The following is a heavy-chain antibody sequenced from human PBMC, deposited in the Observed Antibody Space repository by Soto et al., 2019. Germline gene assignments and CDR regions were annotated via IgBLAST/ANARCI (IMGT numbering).Heavy chain of an antibody. CDR2: MNSDGSTT. J-gene: IGHJ4*02. CDR1: GFTFANHW. Sequence: GGSLRLSCAVSGFTFANHWMHWVRQATGKGLEWVSRMNSDGSTTDYADSVKGRFTVSRDNAKNTLYLQMNSLRAEDTAVYYCATAEVDYWGPGTLVTVSS. CDR3: ATAEVDY. V-gene: IGHV3-74*01.